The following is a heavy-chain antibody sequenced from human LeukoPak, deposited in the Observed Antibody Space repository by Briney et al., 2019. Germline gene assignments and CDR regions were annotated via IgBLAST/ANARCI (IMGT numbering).Heavy chain of an antibody. Sequence: SETLSLTCSVSGGSISSYYWSWIRQPPGKGLEWIGYIYYSGSTNYNPSLKSRVTISVDTSKNQFSLKLSSVTAADTAVYYCARGWQQLAYFDYWGQGTLVTVSS. CDR1: GGSISSYY. CDR2: IYYSGST. CDR3: ARGWQQLAYFDY. J-gene: IGHJ4*02. V-gene: IGHV4-59*01. D-gene: IGHD6-13*01.